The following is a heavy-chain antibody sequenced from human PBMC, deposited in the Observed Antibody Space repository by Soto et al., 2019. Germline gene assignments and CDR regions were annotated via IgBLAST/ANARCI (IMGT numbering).Heavy chain of an antibody. V-gene: IGHV3-74*01. J-gene: IGHJ4*02. D-gene: IGHD3-10*01. CDR2: INSDGSST. CDR1: GFTFSSYW. CDR3: ARGDYGSGSNLMDY. Sequence: EVQLVESGGGLVQPGGSLRLSCAASGFTFSSYWMHWVRQAPGKGLVWVSRINSDGSSTSYADSVKGRFTISRDNAKNTLYMQMNSLRAEDTAVYYCARGDYGSGSNLMDYWGQGTLVTVSS.